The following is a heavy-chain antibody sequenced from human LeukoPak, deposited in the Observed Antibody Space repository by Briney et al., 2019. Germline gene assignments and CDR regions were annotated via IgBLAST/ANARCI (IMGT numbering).Heavy chain of an antibody. CDR2: IKQDGSEK. CDR3: GRVGGKYSSSGY. CDR1: GFTFSSYW. J-gene: IGHJ4*02. D-gene: IGHD6-6*01. Sequence: GGSLRLSCAASGFTFSSYWMSWVRQAPGKGLEWVANIKQDGSEKYYVDSVKGRFTISRDNAKNSLYLQMDSLRAEDTGVYYCGRVGGKYSSSGYWGQGTLVTVSS. V-gene: IGHV3-7*01.